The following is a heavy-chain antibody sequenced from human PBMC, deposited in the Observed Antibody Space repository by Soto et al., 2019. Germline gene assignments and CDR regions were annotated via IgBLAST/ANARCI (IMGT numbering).Heavy chain of an antibody. CDR3: ARGPNYYDSSGPNWFDP. CDR2: INTGNDNT. CDR1: GYTFTTYP. Sequence: ASVKVSCKASGYTFTTYPMHWVRQAPGQRLEWMGWINTGNDNTKYSQKFQGRVTITRDTSASTAYMELSSLRSEDTAVYYCARGPNYYDSSGPNWFDPWGQGTLVTAPQ. D-gene: IGHD3-22*01. J-gene: IGHJ5*02. V-gene: IGHV1-3*04.